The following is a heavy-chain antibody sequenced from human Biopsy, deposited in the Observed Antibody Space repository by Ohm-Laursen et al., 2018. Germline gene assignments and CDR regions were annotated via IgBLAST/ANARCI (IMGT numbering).Heavy chain of an antibody. J-gene: IGHJ5*02. CDR2: IFYSGIT. V-gene: IGHV4-39*01. CDR1: GGSVSSNVAY. Sequence: SDTLSLTCTVSGGSVSSNVAYWAWIRQPPGKGLESIGSIFYSGITYYNPSLQSRVTMSVDTSKNQFSLNLTSVTAADTAVYYCARHPTGFWFDPWGQGTLDIVSS. CDR3: ARHPTGFWFDP.